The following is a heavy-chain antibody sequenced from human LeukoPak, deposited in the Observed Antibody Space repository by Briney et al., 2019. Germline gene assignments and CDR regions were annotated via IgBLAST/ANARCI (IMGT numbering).Heavy chain of an antibody. CDR1: GYTFTGYY. Sequence: ASVKVSCKASGYTFTGYYMHWVRQAPGQGLEWMGWINPNSGGTNYAQKFQGRVTMTRDTSTSTVYMEPSSLRSEDTAVYYCARDPTTVTTAWYFDLWGRGTLVTVSS. CDR3: ARDPTTVTTAWYFDL. V-gene: IGHV1-2*02. CDR2: INPNSGGT. D-gene: IGHD4-17*01. J-gene: IGHJ2*01.